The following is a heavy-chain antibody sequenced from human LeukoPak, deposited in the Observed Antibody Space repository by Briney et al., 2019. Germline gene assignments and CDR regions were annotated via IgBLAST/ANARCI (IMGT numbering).Heavy chain of an antibody. CDR3: AKDRGQLLWFGDEPYFDS. CDR1: GFTFTSFA. Sequence: GGSLRLSCAVSGFTFTSFAMHWVRQGPGKGLEWVAVISYDGNNKYYADSVEGRFTISRDNINYILYLQMNSLRREDTGVYYCAKDRGQLLWFGDEPYFDSWGQGTLVTVSS. J-gene: IGHJ4*02. D-gene: IGHD3-10*01. CDR2: ISYDGNNK. V-gene: IGHV3-30*18.